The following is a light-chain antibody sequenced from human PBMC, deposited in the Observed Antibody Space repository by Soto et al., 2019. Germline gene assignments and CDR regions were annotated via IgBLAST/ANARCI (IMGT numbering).Light chain of an antibody. Sequence: QSVLTQPPSVSGAPGQRVTISCTGSSSNIGTGYDVHWYQQLPGTAPKLLIYGNTNRPSGVPDRFSGSKSGTSASLAITGLQADDEADYYCSSYTTSSSYVFGAGTKLTVL. CDR1: SSNIGTGYD. CDR3: SSYTTSSSYV. J-gene: IGLJ1*01. CDR2: GNT. V-gene: IGLV1-40*01.